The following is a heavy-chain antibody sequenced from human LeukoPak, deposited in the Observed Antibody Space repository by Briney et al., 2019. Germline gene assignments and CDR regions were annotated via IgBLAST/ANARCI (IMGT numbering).Heavy chain of an antibody. D-gene: IGHD2-2*01. CDR1: GFTFSSYS. CDR2: ISSSSSYI. CDR3: ASTSNRYCSSTSCYSDMDV. Sequence: GGSLRLSCAASGFTFSSYSMNWVRQAPGKGLEWVSSISSSSSYIYYADSVKGRFTISRDNAKNSLYLQMNSLRAEDTAVYYCASTSNRYCSSTSCYSDMDVWGQGTTVTVSS. V-gene: IGHV3-21*01. J-gene: IGHJ6*02.